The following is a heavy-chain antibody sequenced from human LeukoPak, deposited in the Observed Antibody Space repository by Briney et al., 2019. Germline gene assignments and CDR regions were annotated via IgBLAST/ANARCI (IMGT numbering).Heavy chain of an antibody. Sequence: GGSLRLSCAVSGFTFSSYAMSWVRHAPGKGMEWVSAISGSGGSTYYADSVKGRFTISRDNSKNTLYLQMNSLRAEDTAVYYCAKDEGYCSGGSCYYFDYWGQGTLVTVSS. CDR3: AKDEGYCSGGSCYYFDY. CDR1: GFTFSSYA. CDR2: ISGSGGST. V-gene: IGHV3-23*01. D-gene: IGHD2-15*01. J-gene: IGHJ4*02.